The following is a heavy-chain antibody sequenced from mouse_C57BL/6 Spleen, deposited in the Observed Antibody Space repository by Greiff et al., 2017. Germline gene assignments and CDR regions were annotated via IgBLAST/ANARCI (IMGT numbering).Heavy chain of an antibody. CDR1: GYAFSSSW. V-gene: IGHV1-82*01. CDR2: IYPGDGDT. J-gene: IGHJ2*01. D-gene: IGHD1-1*01. Sequence: EQLQQSGPELVKPGASVKISCKASGYAFSSSWMNWVKQRPGKGLEWIGRIYPGDGDTNYNGKFKGKATLTADKSSSTAYMQLSSLTSEDSAVYFCTRYYGSSYYWGQGTTLTVSS. CDR3: TRYYGSSYY.